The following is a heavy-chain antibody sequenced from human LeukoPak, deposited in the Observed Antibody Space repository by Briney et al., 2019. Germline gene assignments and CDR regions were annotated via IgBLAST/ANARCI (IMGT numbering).Heavy chain of an antibody. D-gene: IGHD5-24*01. CDR3: AREHRWLQSLYYFDY. Sequence: GASVKVSCKASGYSFTSYGISWVRQAPGQGLEWMGWINAYNGNTNYAQKLQGRVTMTTDTSTSTAYMELKSLRSDDTAVYYCAREHRWLQSLYYFDYWGQGTPVTVSS. CDR2: INAYNGNT. CDR1: GYSFTSYG. V-gene: IGHV1-18*01. J-gene: IGHJ4*02.